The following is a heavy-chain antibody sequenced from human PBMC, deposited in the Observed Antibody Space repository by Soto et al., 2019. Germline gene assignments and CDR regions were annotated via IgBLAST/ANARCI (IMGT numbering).Heavy chain of an antibody. Sequence: EVQLVESGGGLVQPGESLTLSCAASGFTFSSYWMHWVRQAPGKGLVWVSRIKSDGSGTYYADSVKGRLTISRDNAKNTLYLQMTSLVVEDTAVYFCARGDGDPYDGNSYLGGHWGQGALVTVSS. CDR1: GFTFSSYW. V-gene: IGHV3-74*01. D-gene: IGHD5-12*01. CDR3: ARGDGDPYDGNSYLGGH. CDR2: IKSDGSGT. J-gene: IGHJ4*02.